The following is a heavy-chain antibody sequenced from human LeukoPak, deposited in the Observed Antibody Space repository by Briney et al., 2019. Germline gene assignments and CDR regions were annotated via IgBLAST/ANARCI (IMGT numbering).Heavy chain of an antibody. CDR3: ARDLGQYYDTSDNWFDP. CDR2: ISGSGGST. CDR1: GFTFSSDA. J-gene: IGHJ5*02. Sequence: GGSLRLSCAASGFTFSSDAMSWVRQATGKGLEWVSAISGSGGSTYYADSVKGRFTISRDNAKNTLNLQMNSLRAEDTAVYYCARDLGQYYDTSDNWFDPWGQGTLVTVSS. V-gene: IGHV3-23*01. D-gene: IGHD3-22*01.